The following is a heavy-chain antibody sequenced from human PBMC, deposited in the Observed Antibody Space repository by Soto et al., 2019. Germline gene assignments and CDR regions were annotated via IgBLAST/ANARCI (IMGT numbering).Heavy chain of an antibody. V-gene: IGHV6-1*01. Sequence: SQTLSLTCVISGDSVSSNSAAWNWIRQSPSRGLEWLGRTYYRSKWYNDYAVSVKSRITTNPDTSKNQFSLQLNSVTPEDTAVYYCAITWFGDPYDAFDIWGQGTMVTVSS. CDR3: AITWFGDPYDAFDI. D-gene: IGHD3-10*01. CDR1: GDSVSSNSAA. CDR2: TYYRSKWYN. J-gene: IGHJ3*02.